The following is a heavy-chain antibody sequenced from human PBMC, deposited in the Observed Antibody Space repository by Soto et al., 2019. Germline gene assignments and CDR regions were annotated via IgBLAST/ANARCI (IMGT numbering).Heavy chain of an antibody. CDR2: ISNDGSNK. CDR3: AKDLGGLVYTFDH. CDR1: GFTFSSYG. J-gene: IGHJ4*02. D-gene: IGHD6-19*01. Sequence: QVQLVESGGGVVQPGRSLRLSCAASGFTFSSYGMHWVRQAPGKGLEWVTVISNDGSNKYYADSVKGRFTISRDNSKNTLYLQLNSLRAEDTAVYYCAKDLGGLVYTFDHWGQRTLVTVSS. V-gene: IGHV3-30*18.